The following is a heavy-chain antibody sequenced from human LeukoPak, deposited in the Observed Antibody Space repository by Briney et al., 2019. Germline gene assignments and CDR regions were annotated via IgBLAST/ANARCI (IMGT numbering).Heavy chain of an antibody. V-gene: IGHV1-69*13. CDR2: IIPIFGTA. CDR1: GYTFTSYG. J-gene: IGHJ4*02. CDR3: ARGPLTNYYDSSGYFDY. Sequence: SVKVSCKASGYTFTSYGISWVRQAPGQGLEWMGGIIPIFGTANYAQKFQGRVTITADESTSTAYMELSSLRSEDTAVYYCARGPLTNYYDSSGYFDYWGQGTLVTVSS. D-gene: IGHD3-22*01.